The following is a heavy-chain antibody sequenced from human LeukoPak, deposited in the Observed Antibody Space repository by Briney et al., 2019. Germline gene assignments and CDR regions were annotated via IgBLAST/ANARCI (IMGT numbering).Heavy chain of an antibody. CDR1: GFTFSSYA. V-gene: IGHV3-23*01. J-gene: IGHJ4*02. Sequence: GGSLRLSCAASGFTFSSYAMSWVRQAPGKGLEWVSAISASGASTYYADSVKGRFTISRDNSKNTLYLQMNSLRADDTAVYYCAKDPRAATRTYYFDYWGQGTLVTVSS. CDR2: ISASGAST. D-gene: IGHD5-12*01. CDR3: AKDPRAATRTYYFDY.